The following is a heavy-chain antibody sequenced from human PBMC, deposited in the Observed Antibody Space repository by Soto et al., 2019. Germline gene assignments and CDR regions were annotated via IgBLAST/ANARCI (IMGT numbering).Heavy chain of an antibody. J-gene: IGHJ6*02. D-gene: IGHD1-26*01. Sequence: EVQLVESGGGLVQPGRSLRLSCAASGFTFDDYAMHWVRQAPGKGLEWVSGISWNSGSTAYADSVRGRFTISRDNAKNSLYLRMNSLRAEDTALYYCAKDRERKVGAIMANYYYYALDVWGQGTTVTVSS. V-gene: IGHV3-9*01. CDR2: ISWNSGST. CDR3: AKDRERKVGAIMANYYYYALDV. CDR1: GFTFDDYA.